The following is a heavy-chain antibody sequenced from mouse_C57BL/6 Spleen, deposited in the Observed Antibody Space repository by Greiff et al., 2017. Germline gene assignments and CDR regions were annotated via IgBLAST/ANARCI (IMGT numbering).Heavy chain of an antibody. V-gene: IGHV1-18*01. J-gene: IGHJ3*01. CDR2: INPNNGGT. CDR1: GYTFTDYN. D-gene: IGHD2-12*01. CDR3: ARMGTVVYDGAY. Sequence: VQLQQSGPELVKPGASVKIPCKASGYTFTDYNLDWVKQSHGKSLAWIGDINPNNGGTIYNQKFKGKATLTVDKSSSTVYLELSRLTSEDTAVYYCARMGTVVYDGAYWGQGTVVTVSS.